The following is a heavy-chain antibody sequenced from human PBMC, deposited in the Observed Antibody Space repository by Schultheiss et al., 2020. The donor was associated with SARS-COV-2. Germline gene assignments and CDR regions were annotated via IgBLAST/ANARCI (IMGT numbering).Heavy chain of an antibody. CDR2: INPTTGGT. D-gene: IGHD6-19*01. J-gene: IGHJ6*02. Sequence: ASVKVSCKASGYTFTSYGISWVRQAPGQGLEWMGWINPTTGGTNYLQKFQGRVTMTRDTSISTAYMELSRLRSDDTAVYYCARVSAVAGFYYGMDVWGQGTTVTVSS. CDR1: GYTFTSYG. V-gene: IGHV1-2*02. CDR3: ARVSAVAGFYYGMDV.